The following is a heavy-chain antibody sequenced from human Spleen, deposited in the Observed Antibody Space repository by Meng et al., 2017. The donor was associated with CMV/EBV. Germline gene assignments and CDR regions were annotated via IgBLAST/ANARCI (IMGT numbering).Heavy chain of an antibody. V-gene: IGHV4-31*03. D-gene: IGHD2-2*01. CDR3: ARSSLVLVPTSIGGYRFDS. CDR2: IYYSGNT. CDR1: GDSISSGDYY. J-gene: IGHJ5*01. Sequence: SETLSLTCTVSGDSISSGDYYWTWIRQPPGKGPEWIGYIYYSGNTYYNPSLKSRISISIDTSMNQFSLKLSSVTAADTGVYYCARSSLVLVPTSIGGYRFDSWGQGILVTVSS.